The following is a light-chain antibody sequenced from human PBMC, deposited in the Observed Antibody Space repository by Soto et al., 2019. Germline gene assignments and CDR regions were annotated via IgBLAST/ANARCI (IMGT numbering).Light chain of an antibody. V-gene: IGKV1-39*01. CDR3: QQTYTTPRT. J-gene: IGKJ1*01. Sequence: DTQMTQSPSSLSASVEDRISITCRASQTVSTYLNWYQQKPGKAPTLLISATSTLQSGVPSRFSGSGSGTEFTLTITSLQPEDFATYYCQQTYTTPRTFGQGTKVDIK. CDR1: QTVSTY. CDR2: ATS.